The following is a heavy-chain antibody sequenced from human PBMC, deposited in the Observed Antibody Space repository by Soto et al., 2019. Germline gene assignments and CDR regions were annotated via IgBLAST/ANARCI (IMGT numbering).Heavy chain of an antibody. V-gene: IGHV4-34*01. CDR2: INHSGST. J-gene: IGHJ3*02. Sequence: PSETLSLTCAVYGGSFSGYYWSWIRQPPGKGLEWIGEINHSGSTNYNPSLKSRVTISVDTSKNQFSLKLSSVTAADTAVYYCARGVSPNYDFWSGYYTSAFDTWGQGTMVTVSS. D-gene: IGHD3-3*01. CDR1: GGSFSGYY. CDR3: ARGVSPNYDFWSGYYTSAFDT.